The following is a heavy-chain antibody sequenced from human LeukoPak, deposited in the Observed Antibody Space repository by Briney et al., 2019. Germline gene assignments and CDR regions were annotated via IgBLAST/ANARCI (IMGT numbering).Heavy chain of an antibody. CDR2: LSVYNANT. CDR1: GYTFTSYA. J-gene: IGHJ4*02. D-gene: IGHD1-26*01. V-gene: IGHV1-18*01. Sequence: ASVKVSCKASGYTFTSYAISWVGQAPGQGLEWMGWLSVYNANTNYAQKFQGRVTMTTDTSTSTAYMELRSLRSDDTAVYYCAREALVGPTTVGFDYWGQGTLVTVSS. CDR3: AREALVGPTTVGFDY.